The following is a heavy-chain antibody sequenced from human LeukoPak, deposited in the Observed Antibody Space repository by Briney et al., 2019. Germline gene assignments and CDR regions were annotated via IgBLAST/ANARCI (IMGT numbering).Heavy chain of an antibody. J-gene: IGHJ6*03. V-gene: IGHV1-2*02. CDR3: ARDDDYGSGTYMDV. CDR2: INAYSGDT. Sequence: AASVKVSCKASGYTFTDYYMHWVRQAPGQGLEWMGWINAYSGDTSYAQKFQGRVTMTRDTSISTAYMELNSLTSDDTAVYYCARDDDYGSGTYMDVWGKGTTVTVSS. CDR1: GYTFTDYY. D-gene: IGHD3-10*01.